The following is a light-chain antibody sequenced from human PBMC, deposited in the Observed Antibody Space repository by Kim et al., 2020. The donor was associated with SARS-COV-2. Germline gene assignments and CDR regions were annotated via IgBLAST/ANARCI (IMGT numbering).Light chain of an antibody. J-gene: IGLJ3*02. CDR2: EDY. CDR3: QSYDSSTWV. Sequence: GHKLPSPCAGTGDTRATNDVQWYQQRPGRAPTTVIYEDYKRPSGVPDRFSASIDISSNSASLTISGLKTEDEADYYCQSYDSSTWVFGGGTQLTVL. V-gene: IGLV6-57*02. CDR1: GDTRATND.